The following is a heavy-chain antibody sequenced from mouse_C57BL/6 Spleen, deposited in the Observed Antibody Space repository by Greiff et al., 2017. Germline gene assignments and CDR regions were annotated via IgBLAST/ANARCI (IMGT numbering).Heavy chain of an antibody. CDR1: GYTFTSYG. Sequence: QVQLQQSGAELARPGASVKLSCKASGYTFTSYGISWVKQRTGQGLEWIGEIYPRSGNTYYNEKFKGKATLTADKSSSTAYMELRSLTSEDSAVYVCANYYGSSHWYFDVWGTGTTVTVSS. CDR3: ANYYGSSHWYFDV. D-gene: IGHD1-1*01. CDR2: IYPRSGNT. J-gene: IGHJ1*03. V-gene: IGHV1-81*01.